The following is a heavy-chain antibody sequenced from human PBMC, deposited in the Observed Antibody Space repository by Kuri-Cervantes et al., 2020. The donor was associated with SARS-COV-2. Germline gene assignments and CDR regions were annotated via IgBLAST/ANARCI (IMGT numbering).Heavy chain of an antibody. CDR3: ARDMHYYVSESADTYFDS. D-gene: IGHD3-10*01. V-gene: IGHV4-34*01. CDR1: GGSFSGYY. J-gene: IGHJ4*02. Sequence: GSLRLSCAVYGGSFSGYYWSWIRQPPGKGLEWIGEINHSGSTNYNPSLKSRVTISVDTSKNQFSLQLSSVTPEDTAVYYCARDMHYYVSESADTYFDSWGQGTLVTVSS. CDR2: INHSGST.